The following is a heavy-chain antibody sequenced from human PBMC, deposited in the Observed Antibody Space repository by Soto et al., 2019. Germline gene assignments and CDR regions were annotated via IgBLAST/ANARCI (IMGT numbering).Heavy chain of an antibody. CDR2: INHSGST. D-gene: IGHD6-13*01. V-gene: IGHV4-34*01. CDR3: ARARYSSFHYYYGMDV. Sequence: TSETLSLTCAVYGGSFSGYYWSWIRQPPGKGLEWIGEINHSGSTNYNPSLKSRVTISVDTSKNQFSLKLSSVTAADTAVYYCARARYSSFHYYYGMDVWGQGTTVTVSS. CDR1: GGSFSGYY. J-gene: IGHJ6*02.